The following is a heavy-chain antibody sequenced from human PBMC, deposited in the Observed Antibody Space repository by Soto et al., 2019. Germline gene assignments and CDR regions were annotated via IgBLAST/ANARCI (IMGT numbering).Heavy chain of an antibody. Sequence: VQLVESGGGLVQPGGSLRLSCAASGFTFSSYAMHWVRQAPGKGLEWVAVISYDGSNKYYADSVKGRFTISRDNSKNTLYLQMNSLRAEDTAVYYCARESGDRYRYYYGMDVWGQGTTVTVSS. J-gene: IGHJ6*02. D-gene: IGHD3-16*02. V-gene: IGHV3-30-3*01. CDR1: GFTFSSYA. CDR3: ARESGDRYRYYYGMDV. CDR2: ISYDGSNK.